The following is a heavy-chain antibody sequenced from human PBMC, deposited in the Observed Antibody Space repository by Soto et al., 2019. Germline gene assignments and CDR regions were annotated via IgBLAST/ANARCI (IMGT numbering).Heavy chain of an antibody. CDR1: GGSISSGGYS. D-gene: IGHD6-13*01. CDR3: ARSVDSSWYLWFEP. CDR2: MYYSGST. J-gene: IGHJ5*02. Sequence: SETLSLTCAVSGGSISSGGYSWSWIRQPPGKGLEWIGYMYYSGSTNYNPSLKSRVTISIDTSKNQFSLRLSSVTAADTAVYYCARSVDSSWYLWFEPWGQGTLVTVSS. V-gene: IGHV4-61*08.